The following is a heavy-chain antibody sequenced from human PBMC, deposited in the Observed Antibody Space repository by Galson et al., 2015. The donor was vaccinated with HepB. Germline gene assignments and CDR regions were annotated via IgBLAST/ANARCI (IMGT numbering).Heavy chain of an antibody. CDR2: INPNSGGT. J-gene: IGHJ5*02. Sequence: SVKVSCKASGYTFSDYYLHWVRQAPGQGLEWMGWINPNSGGTNYAQKFQGRVTMTRDTSISTAYMELSRLRSDDTAVYYCARGGTYYWSPKDDNWFDPWGQGTPVTVSS. CDR1: GYTFSDYY. CDR3: ARGGTYYWSPKDDNWFDP. D-gene: IGHD1-26*01. V-gene: IGHV1-2*02.